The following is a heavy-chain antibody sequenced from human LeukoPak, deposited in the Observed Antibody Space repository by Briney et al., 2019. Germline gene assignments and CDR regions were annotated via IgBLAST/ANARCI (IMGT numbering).Heavy chain of an antibody. D-gene: IGHD3-22*01. CDR2: ISCSSTYI. CDR3: ARDQVYYDSSRYDSFDY. Sequence: AGSLRLSCAASGFTFSSYSMNWVRQAPGKGLEWVSSISCSSTYIYFAGAVNGQFTPSRADPHISMNLQMNSLRAEDTAVYYCARDQVYYDSSRYDSFDYWGQGSLVTVSS. J-gene: IGHJ4*02. V-gene: IGHV3-21*01. CDR1: GFTFSSYS.